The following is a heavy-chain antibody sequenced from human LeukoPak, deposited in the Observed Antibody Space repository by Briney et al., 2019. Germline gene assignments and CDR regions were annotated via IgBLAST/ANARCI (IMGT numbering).Heavy chain of an antibody. J-gene: IGHJ2*01. Sequence: SETLSLTCTASGGSISSYYWSWIRQPAGKGLEWIGRIYTSGSTNYNPSLKSRVTMSVDTSKNQFSLKLSSVTAADTAVYYCARDHRGYYDSSGYLPYWYFDLWGRGTLVTVSS. D-gene: IGHD3-22*01. CDR2: IYTSGST. V-gene: IGHV4-4*07. CDR3: ARDHRGYYDSSGYLPYWYFDL. CDR1: GGSISSYY.